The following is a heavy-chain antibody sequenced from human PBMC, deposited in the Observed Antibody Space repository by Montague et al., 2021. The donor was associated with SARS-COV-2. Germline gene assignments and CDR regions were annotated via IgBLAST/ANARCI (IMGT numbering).Heavy chain of an antibody. V-gene: IGHV4-59*01. D-gene: IGHD5-18*01. Sequence: SETRSLTCTVSGGSISGYYWSWIRQPPGKGPEWIGNIYDTGSTNYNPSLKSRVTISEDTSKNQFSLRLTSVTAADTAVYYCARDFRLQLWQTNYYFGLWGRGTLVSVSS. J-gene: IGHJ2*01. CDR3: ARDFRLQLWQTNYYFGL. CDR1: GGSISGYY. CDR2: IYDTGST.